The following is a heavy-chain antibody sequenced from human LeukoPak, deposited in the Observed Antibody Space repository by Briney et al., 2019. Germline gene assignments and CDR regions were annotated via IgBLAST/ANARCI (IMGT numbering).Heavy chain of an antibody. D-gene: IGHD2-15*01. CDR1: GGSISSSSYY. CDR2: IYYRGST. Sequence: SETLSLTGTVSGGSISSSSYYWGWLRQPPGRGLEWFGSIYYRGSTYYNQSLKSRVTISVDTSKNQFSLKLSSVTAADTAVYYCARVVVAAYYFDFWGQGTLVTVSS. V-gene: IGHV4-39*01. J-gene: IGHJ4*02. CDR3: ARVVVAAYYFDF.